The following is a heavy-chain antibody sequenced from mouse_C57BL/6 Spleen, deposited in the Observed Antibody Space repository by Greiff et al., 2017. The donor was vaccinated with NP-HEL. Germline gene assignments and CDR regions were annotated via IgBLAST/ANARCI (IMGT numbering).Heavy chain of an antibody. D-gene: IGHD2-3*01. CDR1: GYSFTDYN. J-gene: IGHJ1*03. CDR2: INPNYGTT. CDR3: ARQGEGLYDGYPYWYFDV. V-gene: IGHV1-39*01. Sequence: EVKLQQSGPELVKPGASVKISCKASGYSFTDYNMNWVKQSNGKSLEWIGVINPNYGTTSYNQKFKGKATLTVDQSSSTAYMQLNSLTSEDSAVYYCARQGEGLYDGYPYWYFDVWGTGTTVTVSS.